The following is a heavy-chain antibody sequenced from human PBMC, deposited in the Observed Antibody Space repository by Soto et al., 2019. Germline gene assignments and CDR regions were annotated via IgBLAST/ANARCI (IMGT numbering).Heavy chain of an antibody. J-gene: IGHJ6*02. V-gene: IGHV3-21*01. CDR3: ARGGYCSSTGCPRDGMDV. D-gene: IGHD2-2*01. CDR1: GFTFSSYS. CDR2: ISSSSSYI. Sequence: EVQLVESGGGLVKPGGSLRLSCAASGFTFSSYSMNWVRQAPGKGLEWVSSISSSSSYIYYADSVKGRFTISRDNAKNSLYLQMNSLRDEDTAVYYCARGGYCSSTGCPRDGMDVWGQGTTVTVSS.